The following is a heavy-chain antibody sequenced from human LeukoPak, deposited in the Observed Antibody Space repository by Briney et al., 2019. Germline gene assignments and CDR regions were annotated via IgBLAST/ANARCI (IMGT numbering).Heavy chain of an antibody. CDR3: AKHLWRDLLWFGEGYYFGY. CDR2: ISGDGGNT. V-gene: IGHV3-23*01. Sequence: GGSLRLSCAASGFTFSSYAMHWVRQAPGKGLECVSVISGDGGNTYYADSVKGRFTISRDNSKNTLYLQMNSLRAEDTAVYYCAKHLWRDLLWFGEGYYFGYWGQGTLVTVSS. CDR1: GFTFSSYA. J-gene: IGHJ4*02. D-gene: IGHD3-10*01.